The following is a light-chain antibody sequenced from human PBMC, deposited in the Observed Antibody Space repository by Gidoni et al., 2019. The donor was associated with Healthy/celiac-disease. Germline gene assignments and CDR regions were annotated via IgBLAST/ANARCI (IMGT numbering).Light chain of an antibody. V-gene: IGLV1-40*01. Sequence: QSVLTQPPSVSGAPGQRVTISCTGSSSNIGAGYDVHWYQQLPVPAPKLLIYGNSNRPSGVPDRFSGSKSGTSASLAITGLQAEDEADYYCQSYDSSLSVVVFGGGTKLTV. CDR2: GNS. CDR3: QSYDSSLSVVV. CDR1: SSNIGAGYD. J-gene: IGLJ2*01.